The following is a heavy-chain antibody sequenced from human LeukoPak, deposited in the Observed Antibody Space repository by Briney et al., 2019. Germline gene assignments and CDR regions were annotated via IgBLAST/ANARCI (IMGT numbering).Heavy chain of an antibody. CDR1: GGSISSYY. V-gene: IGHV4-59*01. J-gene: IGHJ5*02. CDR2: IYYSGST. CDR3: ARVEYYYDSSGYPNWFDP. Sequence: ASETLSLTCTVSGGSISSYYWSWIRQPPGKGLEWIGYIYYSGSTNYNPSLKSRVTISVDTSKNQFSLKLSSVTAADTAVYYCARVEYYYDSSGYPNWFDPRGQGTLVTVSS. D-gene: IGHD3-22*01.